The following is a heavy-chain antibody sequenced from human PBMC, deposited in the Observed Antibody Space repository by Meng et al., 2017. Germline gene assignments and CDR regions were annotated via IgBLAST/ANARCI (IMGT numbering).Heavy chain of an antibody. D-gene: IGHD2-21*01. Sequence: ASVKVSCKPSGYTFTAYYIHWVRQAPGQGLEWMGHINPDTGDTLYAQKFQGRVSMTGDTSISTAYVELSGLRSDDTAVYYCARDENISLGKLFGDYWGQGNQVT. J-gene: IGHJ4*02. CDR1: GYTFTAYY. V-gene: IGHV1-2*06. CDR2: INPDTGDT. CDR3: ARDENISLGKLFGDY.